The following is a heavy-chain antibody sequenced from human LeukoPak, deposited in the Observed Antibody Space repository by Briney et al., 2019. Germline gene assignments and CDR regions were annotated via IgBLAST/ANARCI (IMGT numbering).Heavy chain of an antibody. CDR2: VYYSGTT. V-gene: IGHV4-39*07. Sequence: SETLSLTCTVSRGSISSGTYYWGWIRQPPGKALEWIGSVYYSGTTSYNPSLKSRVTISVDMSKNHFSLRLSSVTAADTAMYYCARGTLYSGWSYYFDYWGQGSQVTVSS. CDR1: RGSISSGTYY. J-gene: IGHJ4*02. CDR3: ARGTLYSGWSYYFDY. D-gene: IGHD6-19*01.